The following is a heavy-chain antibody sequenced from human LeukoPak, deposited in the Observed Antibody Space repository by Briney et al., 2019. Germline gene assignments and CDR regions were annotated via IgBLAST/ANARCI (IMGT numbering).Heavy chain of an antibody. CDR1: GGSISSYY. V-gene: IGHV4-59*08. Sequence: KPSETLSLTCTVSGGSISSYYWSWIRQPPGKGLEWIGYIYYSGSTNYNPSLKSRVTISVDTSKNQFSLKLSSVTAADTAVYYCARHSSYGGDYWGQGTLVTVSS. CDR2: IYYSGST. D-gene: IGHD1-26*01. CDR3: ARHSSYGGDY. J-gene: IGHJ4*02.